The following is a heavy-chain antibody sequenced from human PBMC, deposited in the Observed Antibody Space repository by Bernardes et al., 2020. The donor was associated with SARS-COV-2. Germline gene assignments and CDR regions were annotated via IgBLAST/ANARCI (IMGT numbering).Heavy chain of an antibody. Sequence: SETLSLTCTVSGGSISSYYWNWIRQPPGKGLEWIGYIYYGGSTNYNPSLKSRVAVSIDTSKNQFSLQLNSVTAADTAIYYCARSGGYGSGWLYWGQGTLVTVSS. CDR2: IYYGGST. D-gene: IGHD6-19*01. V-gene: IGHV4-59*01. CDR3: ARSGGYGSGWLY. CDR1: GGSISSYY. J-gene: IGHJ4*02.